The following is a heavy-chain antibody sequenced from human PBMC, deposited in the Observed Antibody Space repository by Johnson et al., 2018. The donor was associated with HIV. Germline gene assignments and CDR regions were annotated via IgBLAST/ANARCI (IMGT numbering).Heavy chain of an antibody. V-gene: IGHV3-53*01. J-gene: IGHJ3*01. CDR3: ARDLRNSGWSNGFDV. Sequence: VQLVESGGGLIQPGGSLRLSCAASEFTVSGGYMNWVRQAPGKGLEWFSVIYSGGSTYYADSVKGRFTISRDNSKNTRYLQMNSLRAEDTALYYCARDLRNSGWSNGFDVWGQGTMVTVSS. CDR2: IYSGGST. D-gene: IGHD6-19*01. CDR1: EFTVSGGY.